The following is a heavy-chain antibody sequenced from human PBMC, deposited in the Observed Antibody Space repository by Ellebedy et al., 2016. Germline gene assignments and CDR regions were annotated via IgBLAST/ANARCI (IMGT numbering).Heavy chain of an antibody. V-gene: IGHV1-18*04. CDR1: GYTFTSYG. J-gene: IGHJ3*02. D-gene: IGHD1-26*01. Sequence: ASVKVSCXASGYTFTSYGISWVRQAPGQGLEWMGWISAYNGNTNYAQKLQGRVTMTTDTSTSTAYMELRSLRSDDPAVYYCARDRDRLELLRVVGDPFDIWGQGTMVTVSS. CDR3: ARDRDRLELLRVVGDPFDI. CDR2: ISAYNGNT.